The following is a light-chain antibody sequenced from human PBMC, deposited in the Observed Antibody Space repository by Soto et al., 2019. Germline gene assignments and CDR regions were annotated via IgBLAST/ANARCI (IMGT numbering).Light chain of an antibody. J-gene: IGKJ1*01. CDR2: AAS. CDR1: QSISSY. V-gene: IGKV1-39*01. Sequence: DIQMTQSPSSLSASVGGRVTINCRASQSISSYLNWYQQKPGKAPKLMIYAASSLQSGVPSRFSGSGSGTDFTLTISSLQPEDFATYYCQQSYSTSTWTFGQGTKVDIK. CDR3: QQSYSTSTWT.